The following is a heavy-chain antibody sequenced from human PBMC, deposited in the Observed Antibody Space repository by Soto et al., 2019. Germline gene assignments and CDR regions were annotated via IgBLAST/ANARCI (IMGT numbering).Heavy chain of an antibody. J-gene: IGHJ4*02. D-gene: IGHD5-18*01. CDR3: ASSLLVGYGLEGESD. Sequence: QVQLVQSGAEVKKPGASVKVSCKASGYTFTSYGISWVRQAPGQGLEWMGWISAYNGNTNYAQKLQGRVTMTTDTPXRTADMELRSLRSDDTAVYYCASSLLVGYGLEGESDWGQGTLVTVSS. CDR1: GYTFTSYG. V-gene: IGHV1-18*01. CDR2: ISAYNGNT.